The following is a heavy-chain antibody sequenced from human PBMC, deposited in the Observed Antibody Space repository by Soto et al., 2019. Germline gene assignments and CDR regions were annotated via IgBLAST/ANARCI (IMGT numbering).Heavy chain of an antibody. J-gene: IGHJ6*02. D-gene: IGHD6-19*01. CDR2: ITYDGRNK. V-gene: IGHV3-30*03. Sequence: GGSLRLSCAASGFTFSNYGRHWVRQAPGKGLEWVAVITYDGRNKYYADSLKGRFTISRDDSKNTLYLQMNSLKTEDTAVYYCTTGPYSSAPDEGMDVWGQGTTVTVSS. CDR3: TTGPYSSAPDEGMDV. CDR1: GFTFSNYG.